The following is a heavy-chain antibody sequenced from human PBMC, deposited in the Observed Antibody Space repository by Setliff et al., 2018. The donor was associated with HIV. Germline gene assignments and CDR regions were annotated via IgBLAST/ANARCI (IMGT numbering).Heavy chain of an antibody. CDR2: ITGSGGKT. Sequence: GSLRLSCVASGFTFSSYAMSWVRQAPGKGLEWVSGITGSGGKTYYADSVKGRFTISRDNSQNTLYLQMNSLRANDAAVYYCTKRDFYDSNGFAPFFDSWGQGTLVTVSS. D-gene: IGHD3-22*01. CDR3: TKRDFYDSNGFAPFFDS. CDR1: GFTFSSYA. J-gene: IGHJ4*02. V-gene: IGHV3-23*01.